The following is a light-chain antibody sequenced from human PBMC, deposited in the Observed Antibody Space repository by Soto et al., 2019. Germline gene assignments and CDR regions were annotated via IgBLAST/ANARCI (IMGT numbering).Light chain of an antibody. CDR1: ISDIGGYNF. CDR3: ASYTRNTTLV. Sequence: QSALTQPASGSGSPGQSITISCTGTISDIGGYNFISWYQHHPGKAPKLVIYDVNNRPSGISYRCSGSKSGNTASLTISGLQDEDEADYYCASYTRNTTLVFVGGTKLTVL. J-gene: IGLJ2*01. V-gene: IGLV2-14*01. CDR2: DVN.